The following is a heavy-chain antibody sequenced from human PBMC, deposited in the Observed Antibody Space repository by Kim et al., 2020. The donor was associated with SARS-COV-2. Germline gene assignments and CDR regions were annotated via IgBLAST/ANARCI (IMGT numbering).Heavy chain of an antibody. CDR2: SKQDGNQK. D-gene: IGHD6-19*01. CDR3: ARDGDLYSSGKDAFDI. CDR1: GFTFSSYW. Sequence: WGSLSLSCAASGFTFSSYWMTWVRQAPGKGLEWWANSKQDGNQKYYVDSVKGRFTISRDNSKNSLYLKMNSLRAADTAVYYCARDGDLYSSGKDAFDIWGPVTMVTVSS. J-gene: IGHJ3*02. V-gene: IGHV3-7*01.